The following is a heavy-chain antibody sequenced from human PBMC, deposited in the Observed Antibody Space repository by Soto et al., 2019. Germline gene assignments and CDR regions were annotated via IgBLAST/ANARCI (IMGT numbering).Heavy chain of an antibody. CDR2: IYYSGST. CDR3: ARRGYRSGGSCYGLDWFDP. Sequence: QVQLQESGPGLVKPSETLSLTCTVSGGSISSYYWSWIRQPPGKGLEWIGYIYYSGSTNYNPSLKSRVTISVDTSKDQFSVKLSSVTAADTAVYYCARRGYRSGGSCYGLDWFDPWGQGTLVTVSS. V-gene: IGHV4-59*08. J-gene: IGHJ5*02. CDR1: GGSISSYY. D-gene: IGHD2-15*01.